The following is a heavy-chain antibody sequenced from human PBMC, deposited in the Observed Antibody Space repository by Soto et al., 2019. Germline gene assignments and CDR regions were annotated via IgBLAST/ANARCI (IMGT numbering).Heavy chain of an antibody. V-gene: IGHV1-8*01. J-gene: IGHJ6*02. CDR2: MNPNSGNR. CDR1: GYTFTNYE. Sequence: RASVKVSCKASGYTFTNYEINWVRQATGQGLEWMGWMNPNSGNRAYAQKFQGRVTMTRNTSISTAYMELSSLRSEETAVYYCARGQSAYSNLGYGMDVWGQGTTVTVSS. CDR3: ARGQSAYSNLGYGMDV. D-gene: IGHD4-4*01.